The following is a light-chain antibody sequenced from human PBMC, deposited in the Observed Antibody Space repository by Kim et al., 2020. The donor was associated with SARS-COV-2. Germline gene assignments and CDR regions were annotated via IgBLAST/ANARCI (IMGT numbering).Light chain of an antibody. Sequence: SPGERATRSGRASQSVSSNLAWYQQKPGQAPRLLIYGASTRATGIPARFSGSGSGTEFTLTISSLQSEDFAVYYCQQYNNWPPLTFGGGTKVDIK. CDR3: QQYNNWPPLT. CDR1: QSVSSN. J-gene: IGKJ4*01. V-gene: IGKV3-15*01. CDR2: GAS.